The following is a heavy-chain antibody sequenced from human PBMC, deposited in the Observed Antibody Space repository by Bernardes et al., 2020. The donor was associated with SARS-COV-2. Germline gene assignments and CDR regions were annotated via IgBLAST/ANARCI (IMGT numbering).Heavy chain of an antibody. J-gene: IGHJ2*01. V-gene: IGHV5-51*01. CDR2: IYPGDSDT. CDR1: GYSFTSYW. Sequence: GESLKISCKGSGYSFTSYWIGWVRQMPGKGLEWMGIIYPGDSDTRYSPSFQGQVTISADKSISTAYLQWSSLKASDTAMYYCARHGFSSSWHYWYFDLWGRGTLVTVSS. D-gene: IGHD6-13*01. CDR3: ARHGFSSSWHYWYFDL.